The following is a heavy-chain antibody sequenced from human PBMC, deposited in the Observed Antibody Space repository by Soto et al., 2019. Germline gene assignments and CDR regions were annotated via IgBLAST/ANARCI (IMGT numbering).Heavy chain of an antibody. CDR3: ARLGPWDDYDFWRGSTGYGMDV. D-gene: IGHD3-3*01. V-gene: IGHV1-69*01. CDR1: GGTFSSYA. Sequence: QVQLVQSGAEVKKPGSSVKVSCKASGGTFSSYAISWVRQAPGQGLEWMGWIIPIFGTANYAQKFQGRVTITADESTSTAYMELSSLRSEDTAVYYCARLGPWDDYDFWRGSTGYGMDVWCQGTTVTVSS. CDR2: IIPIFGTA. J-gene: IGHJ6*02.